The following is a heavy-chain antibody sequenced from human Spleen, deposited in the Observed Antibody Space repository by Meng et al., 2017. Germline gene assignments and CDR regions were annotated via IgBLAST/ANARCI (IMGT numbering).Heavy chain of an antibody. V-gene: IGHV1-8*01. Sequence: ASVKVSCKASGNTYTSSDINWVRQATGQDLEWMGWVNPNSGRTGYAPKFQGRVTMTRDSSINTVYMEMSSLSSDDTAVYYCARDEDISAAGKLFGAYWGQGTRV. CDR1: GNTYTSSD. CDR3: ARDEDISAAGKLFGAY. J-gene: IGHJ4*02. CDR2: VNPNSGRT. D-gene: IGHD6-13*01.